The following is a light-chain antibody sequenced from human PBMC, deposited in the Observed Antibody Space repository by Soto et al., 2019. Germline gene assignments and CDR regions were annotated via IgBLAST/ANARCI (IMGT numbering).Light chain of an antibody. V-gene: IGKV3-11*01. CDR3: PQRYNWPFT. Sequence: EIVLTQSPATLSLSPGERATLSCRASQSVSSYLAWFQQKPGQAPRLLIYDASNRATGIPARFSGSGSGTDFTPTISSLEPEDFALYYCPQRYNWPFTFGPGTKLDI. CDR2: DAS. J-gene: IGKJ3*01. CDR1: QSVSSY.